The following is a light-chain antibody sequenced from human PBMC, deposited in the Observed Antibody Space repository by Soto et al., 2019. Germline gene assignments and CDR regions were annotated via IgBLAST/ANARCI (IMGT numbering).Light chain of an antibody. CDR2: GAS. J-gene: IGKJ1*01. Sequence: EIVMTQSPATLSASPGERVTLSCRASQSISSNLAWYQQKPGQTPRLLIYGASTRATGFPARFSGSGSGTEFTLTISSRQSEDFSVYYCQQYNNWPPWTFGQGTKVEIK. CDR3: QQYNNWPPWT. CDR1: QSISSN. V-gene: IGKV3-15*01.